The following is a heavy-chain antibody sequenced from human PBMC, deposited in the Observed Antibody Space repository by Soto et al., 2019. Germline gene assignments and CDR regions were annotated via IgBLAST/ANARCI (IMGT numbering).Heavy chain of an antibody. CDR1: GYSLSSYYY. CDR3: ATSQKGYNWNYFDH. Sequence: SSETLSLTCAVSGYSLSSYYYWAWLRQSPGKGPEWIGSVFYTGFTSYNPSLGSRVSVSVDTSKSQFSLKLSAVTAADTAVYYCATSQKGYNWNYFDHWGQGALVTVSS. V-gene: IGHV4-38-2*01. CDR2: VFYTGFT. J-gene: IGHJ4*02. D-gene: IGHD1-20*01.